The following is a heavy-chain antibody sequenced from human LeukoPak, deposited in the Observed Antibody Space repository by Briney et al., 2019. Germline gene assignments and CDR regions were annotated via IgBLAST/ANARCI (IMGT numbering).Heavy chain of an antibody. V-gene: IGHV4-4*07. Sequence: SETLSLTCTVSGGSIRSYWSWIRQPAGKGLEWIGRIYGSGSTDYNPSLKSRVTMSIDTSKNHFSLELSSATAADTAVYFCARGRVSSSTWYSTYYYYFYMDVWGKGTTVTVSS. CDR2: IYGSGST. D-gene: IGHD6-13*01. CDR3: ARGRVSSSTWYSTYYYYFYMDV. CDR1: GGSIRSY. J-gene: IGHJ6*03.